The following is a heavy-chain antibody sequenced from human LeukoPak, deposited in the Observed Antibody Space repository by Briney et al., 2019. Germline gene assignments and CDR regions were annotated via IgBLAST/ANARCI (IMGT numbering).Heavy chain of an antibody. J-gene: IGHJ4*02. CDR2: IYYSGNT. D-gene: IGHD5-18*01. CDR3: ARVRIQLWPLYFDY. V-gene: IGHV4-39*01. Sequence: PSETLSLTCIVSGGSISTSAYYWGWIRQPPGEGLQWIGSIYYSGNTYYNSSLKSRVTISIDTSKNQFSLKLSSVTAADTAVYYCARVRIQLWPLYFDYWGQGTLVTVSS. CDR1: GGSISTSAYY.